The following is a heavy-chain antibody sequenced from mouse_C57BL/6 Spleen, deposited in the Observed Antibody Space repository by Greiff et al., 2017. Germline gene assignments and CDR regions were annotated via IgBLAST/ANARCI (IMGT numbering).Heavy chain of an antibody. D-gene: IGHD1-1*01. V-gene: IGHV3-6*01. CDR3: ARGKDYYGTNFDY. Sequence: VQLKESGPGLVKPSQSLSLTCSVTGYSITSGYYWNWIRQFPGNKLEWMGYISYDGSNNYNPSLKNRISITRDTSKNQFFLKLNSVTTEDTATYYCARGKDYYGTNFDYWGQGTTLTVSS. CDR2: ISYDGSN. CDR1: GYSITSGYY. J-gene: IGHJ2*01.